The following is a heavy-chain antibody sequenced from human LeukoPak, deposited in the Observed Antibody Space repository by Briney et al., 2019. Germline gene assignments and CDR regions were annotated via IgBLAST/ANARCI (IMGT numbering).Heavy chain of an antibody. CDR2: IYIGGST. V-gene: IGHV3-66*01. CDR1: GFTVSNNY. CDR3: ARSNAYYYGSGGIYDY. J-gene: IGHJ4*02. D-gene: IGHD3-10*01. Sequence: GGSLRLSCAASGFTVSNNYMSWVRQAPGKGLEWVSVIYIGGSTYYEDSVKDRFTISRDNSKNTLYLQMNSLRAEDTAVYYCARSNAYYYGSGGIYDYWGQGTLVTVSS.